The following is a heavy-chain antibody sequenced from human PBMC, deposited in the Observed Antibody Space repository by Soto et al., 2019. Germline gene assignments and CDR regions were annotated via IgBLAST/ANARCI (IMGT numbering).Heavy chain of an antibody. J-gene: IGHJ6*02. Sequence: SETLSLTCTVSGGPISPYYWSWIRQPAGKGLEWIGRIYSSGSTNYNPPLKSRVSMSLDTARNQISLKVKSVTAADTAVYYCAREGGYFDSSGSGVYHYYGVDVWGRGTTVTVSS. CDR3: AREGGYFDSSGSGVYHYYGVDV. CDR1: GGPISPYY. D-gene: IGHD3-22*01. V-gene: IGHV4-4*07. CDR2: IYSSGST.